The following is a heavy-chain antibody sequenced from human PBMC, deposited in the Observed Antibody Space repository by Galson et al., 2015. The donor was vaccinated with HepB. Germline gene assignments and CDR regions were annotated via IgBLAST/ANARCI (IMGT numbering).Heavy chain of an antibody. D-gene: IGHD3-3*01. CDR2: IYYSGST. V-gene: IGHV4-31*03. CDR3: ARGNRITILDY. J-gene: IGHJ4*02. Sequence: TLSLTCTVSGGSISSGGYYWSWIRQHPGKGLEWIGYIYYSGSTYYNPSLKSRVTISVDTSKNQFSLKLSSVTAADTAVYYCARGNRITILDYWGQGTLVTVSS. CDR1: GGSISSGGYY.